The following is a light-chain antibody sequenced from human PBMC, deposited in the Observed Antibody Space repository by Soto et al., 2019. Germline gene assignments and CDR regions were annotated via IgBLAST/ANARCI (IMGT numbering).Light chain of an antibody. J-gene: IGKJ1*01. Sequence: EIVLTQSPATLSLSPGERATLSCRASQSLINYLAWYQQKPGQAPRLLIYDASSRATGIPARFSGSGSGTDFTLSIARVESVDFAVYFCVRPSASCRLGQGTKVEIK. CDR1: QSLINY. V-gene: IGKV3-11*01. CDR2: DAS. CDR3: VRPSASCR.